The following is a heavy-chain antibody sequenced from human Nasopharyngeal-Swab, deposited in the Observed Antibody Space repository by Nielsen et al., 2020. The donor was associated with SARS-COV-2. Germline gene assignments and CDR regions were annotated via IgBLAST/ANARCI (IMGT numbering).Heavy chain of an antibody. Sequence: WVRQVPGQRLEWMGWINTGNGNTKYSQRFQARVTITRDTSANTAYMELSSLRSEDTAVYYCARRLLSSTYYYYYALDVWGQGTTVTVSS. V-gene: IGHV1-3*04. CDR2: INTGNGNT. D-gene: IGHD2/OR15-2a*01. J-gene: IGHJ6*02. CDR3: ARRLLSSTYYYYYALDV.